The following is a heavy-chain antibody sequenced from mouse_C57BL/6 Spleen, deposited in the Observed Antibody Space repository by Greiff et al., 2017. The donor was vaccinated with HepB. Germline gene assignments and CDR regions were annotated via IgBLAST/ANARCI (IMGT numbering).Heavy chain of an antibody. Sequence: QVQLKESGPGLVAPSQSLSITCTVSGFSLTSYGVHWVRQPPGKGLEWLVVIWSDGSTTYNSALKSRLSISKDNSKSQVFLKMNSLQTDDTTMYYGARQGSDSSRHWYFDVWGTGTTVTVSS. V-gene: IGHV2-6-1*01. CDR1: GFSLTSYG. D-gene: IGHD1-1*01. J-gene: IGHJ1*03. CDR3: ARQGSDSSRHWYFDV. CDR2: IWSDGST.